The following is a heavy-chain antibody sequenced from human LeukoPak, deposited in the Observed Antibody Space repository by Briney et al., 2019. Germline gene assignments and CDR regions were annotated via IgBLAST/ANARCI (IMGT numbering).Heavy chain of an antibody. V-gene: IGHV4-4*07. CDR1: GGSISSYY. CDR3: ARDTYYYDSSGSSAFDI. Sequence: SETLSLTCTVSGGSISSYYWSWIRQPAGKGLEWIGRIYTSGSTNCNPSLKSRVTMSVDTSKNQFSLKLSSVTAADTAVYYCARDTYYYDSSGSSAFDIWGQGTMVTVSS. J-gene: IGHJ3*02. CDR2: IYTSGST. D-gene: IGHD3-22*01.